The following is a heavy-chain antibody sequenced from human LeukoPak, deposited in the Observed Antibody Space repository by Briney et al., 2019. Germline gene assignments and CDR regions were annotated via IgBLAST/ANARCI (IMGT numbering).Heavy chain of an antibody. CDR3: ARWGGVGLDV. Sequence: APVKVSCKASGYTFTNYYMHWVRQAPGQGLEWMGIINPSAGSTSYAQKFQGRVIMTRDTSTSTVYMDLSSLRSEDTAVYYCARWGGVGLDVWGQGTTLIVSS. D-gene: IGHD2-8*01. CDR2: INPSAGST. CDR1: GYTFTNYY. V-gene: IGHV1-46*01. J-gene: IGHJ6*02.